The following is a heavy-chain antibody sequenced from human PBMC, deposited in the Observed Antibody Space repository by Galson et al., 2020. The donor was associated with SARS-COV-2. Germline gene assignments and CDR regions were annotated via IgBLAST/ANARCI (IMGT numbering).Heavy chain of an antibody. D-gene: IGHD6-6*01. CDR2: IWFDGINK. V-gene: IGHV3-33*06. CDR3: AKDPIWGSSSFDY. J-gene: IGHJ4*02. Sequence: GGSLRLSCAASGFTFTSFAMHWVRQAPGKGLEWVANIWFDGINKYYADSVKGRFTISRDNSKNTLYLQMNSLRDEDSAVYYCAKDPIWGSSSFDYWGQGALVTVSS. CDR1: GFTFTSFA.